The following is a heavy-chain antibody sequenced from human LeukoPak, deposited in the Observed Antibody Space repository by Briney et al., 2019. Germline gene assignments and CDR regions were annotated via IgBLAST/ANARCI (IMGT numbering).Heavy chain of an antibody. CDR1: GFTFSNYG. Sequence: GGSLRLSCAASGFTFSNYGMHWVRQAPGKGLEWVAFIRNDGNKKYYPDSVEGRFTISRDDSKNTLYLQMNSLRPEDTAVYYCAKVVVAGLGLDYRGQGTLVTVSS. V-gene: IGHV3-30*02. J-gene: IGHJ4*02. CDR2: IRNDGNKK. CDR3: AKVVVAGLGLDY. D-gene: IGHD6-19*01.